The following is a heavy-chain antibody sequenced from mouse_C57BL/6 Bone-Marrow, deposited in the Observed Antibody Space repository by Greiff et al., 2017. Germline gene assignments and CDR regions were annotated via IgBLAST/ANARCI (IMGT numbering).Heavy chain of an antibody. CDR1: GYTFTSYW. D-gene: IGHD2-1*01. CDR3: ARRLYYGNGVGFAY. Sequence: VQLQQPGAELVKPGASVKMSCKASGYTFTSYWITWVKQRPGQGLEWIGDIYPGSGSTNYNEKFKSKATLNVDTSSSTAYMQLSSLTSEDSAVYYCARRLYYGNGVGFAYWGQGTLVTVSA. J-gene: IGHJ3*01. V-gene: IGHV1-55*01. CDR2: IYPGSGST.